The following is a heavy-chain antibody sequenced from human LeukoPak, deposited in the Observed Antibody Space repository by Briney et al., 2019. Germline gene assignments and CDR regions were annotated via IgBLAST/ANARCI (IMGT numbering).Heavy chain of an antibody. CDR2: IYISGNT. CDR3: ARHPFFAPFGY. J-gene: IGHJ4*02. Sequence: SETLSLTCTVSGGSISSDYWSWIRQPPGKGLEWIGYIYISGNTNYNPSLKSRVTISMDTSKNQFSLKLRSVTAADTAVYYCARHPFFAPFGYWGLGTLVTVSS. V-gene: IGHV4-59*08. CDR1: GGSISSDY. D-gene: IGHD3-3*01.